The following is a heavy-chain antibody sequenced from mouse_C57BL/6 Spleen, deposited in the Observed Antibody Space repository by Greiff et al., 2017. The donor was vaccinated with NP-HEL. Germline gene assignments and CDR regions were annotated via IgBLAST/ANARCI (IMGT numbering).Heavy chain of an antibody. CDR2: SRNKANDYTT. V-gene: IGHV7-1*01. Sequence: EVQGVESGGGLVQSGRSLRLSCATSGFTFSDFYMEWVRQAPGKGLEWIAASRNKANDYTTEYSASVKGRFIVSRDTSQSILYLQMNALRAEDTAIYYCARDNYDGYFDYWGQGTTLTVSS. D-gene: IGHD2-3*01. J-gene: IGHJ2*01. CDR1: GFTFSDFY. CDR3: ARDNYDGYFDY.